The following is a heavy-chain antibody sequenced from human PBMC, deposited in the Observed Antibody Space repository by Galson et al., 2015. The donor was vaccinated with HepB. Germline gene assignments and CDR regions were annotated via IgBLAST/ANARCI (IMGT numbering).Heavy chain of an antibody. V-gene: IGHV3-30*02. CDR2: IRFSKNIK. J-gene: IGHJ4*02. CDR3: ARDRGGYSSGSYSLDY. CDR1: GFTFSNAW. D-gene: IGHD6-19*01. Sequence: SLRLSCAASGFTFSNAWMSWVRQAPGKGLEWVAFIRFSKNIKYYGDSVKGRFTISRDNSKNTLYLQMNSLRAEDTAVYSCARDRGGYSSGSYSLDYWGQGILVTVSS.